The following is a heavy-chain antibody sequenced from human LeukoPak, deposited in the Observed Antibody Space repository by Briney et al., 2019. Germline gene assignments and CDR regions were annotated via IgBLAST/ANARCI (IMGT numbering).Heavy chain of an antibody. CDR3: AKSEFDWLNYYYGMDV. D-gene: IGHD3-9*01. V-gene: IGHV3-23*01. CDR1: GFTFSSYA. J-gene: IGHJ6*04. Sequence: PGGSLRLSCAASGFTFSSYAMSWVRQAPGKGLEWVSAISGSGGSTYYADSVKGRFTISRDNSKNTLYLQMNSLRAEDTAVYYCAKSEFDWLNYYYGMDVWGKGTTVTVSS. CDR2: ISGSGGST.